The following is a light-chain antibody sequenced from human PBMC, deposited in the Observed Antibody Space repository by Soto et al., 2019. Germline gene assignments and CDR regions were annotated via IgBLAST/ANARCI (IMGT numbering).Light chain of an antibody. Sequence: QSALTQPPSASGSPGQSVTISCSGTSGDVGGYNSVSWYQHHPGKAPKLMIYDVSKRPSGVPVRFSGSKSGNTASLTVSGLQAEDEADYFCSSYAGSSRYVLFGGGTKVTVL. CDR2: DVS. CDR1: SGDVGGYNS. V-gene: IGLV2-8*01. CDR3: SSYAGSSRYVL. J-gene: IGLJ2*01.